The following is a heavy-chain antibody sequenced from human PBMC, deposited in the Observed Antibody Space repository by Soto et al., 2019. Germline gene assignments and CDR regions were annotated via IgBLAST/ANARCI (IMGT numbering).Heavy chain of an antibody. Sequence: PSETLSLTCNVSGGSITSGDYYWSWLRQPPGQGLEWIGYIYYRAMPYYNPSLKSRVTISVDTSKNQFSLSMTSVTAADTAVYYCARGSALLFYYFDYWGQGTPVTVSS. CDR1: GGSITSGDYY. J-gene: IGHJ4*02. V-gene: IGHV4-30-4*01. CDR2: IYYRAMP. CDR3: ARGSALLFYYFDY. D-gene: IGHD3-3*01.